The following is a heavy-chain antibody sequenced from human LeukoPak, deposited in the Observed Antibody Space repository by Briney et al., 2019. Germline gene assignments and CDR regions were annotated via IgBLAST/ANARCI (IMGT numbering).Heavy chain of an antibody. CDR3: ARAGYASGNYRTNFIS. D-gene: IGHD3-16*02. J-gene: IGHJ4*02. CDR2: IYYGGST. CDR1: GGPISSSYY. Sequence: PSETLSLTCIVSGGPISSSYYWGWIRQPPGKGLEWIGSIYYGGSTYYNPSLESRVSISVDTSKNQFSLKLRSVTAADTASYFCARAGYASGNYRTNFISWGQGSLVTVSS. V-gene: IGHV4-39*01.